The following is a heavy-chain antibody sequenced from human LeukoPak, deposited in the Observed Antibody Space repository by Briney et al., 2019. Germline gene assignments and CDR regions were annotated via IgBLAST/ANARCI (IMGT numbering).Heavy chain of an antibody. CDR3: ASQRRMAGIPFDY. CDR2: ISSSSSYI. V-gene: IGHV3-21*01. Sequence: GGSLRLSCAASGFTFSSYSMNWVRQAPGKGLEWVSSISSSSSYIYYADSVKGRFTISRDNAKNSLYLQMNSLRAEDTAVYYCASQRRMAGIPFDYWGQGTLVTVSS. J-gene: IGHJ4*02. CDR1: GFTFSSYS. D-gene: IGHD6-19*01.